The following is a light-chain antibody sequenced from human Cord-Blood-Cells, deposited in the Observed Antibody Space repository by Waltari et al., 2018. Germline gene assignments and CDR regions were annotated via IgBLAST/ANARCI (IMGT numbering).Light chain of an antibody. CDR2: EVS. CDR1: SSDVGGYHY. Sequence: QSALTQPPSASGSPGPSVSISCTGTSSDVGGYHYVSWYQQHPGKAPKLMIYEVSKRPSGVPDRFSGSKSGNTASLTVSGLQAEDEADYYCSSYAGSNNLVFGTGTKVTVL. V-gene: IGLV2-8*01. J-gene: IGLJ1*01. CDR3: SSYAGSNNLV.